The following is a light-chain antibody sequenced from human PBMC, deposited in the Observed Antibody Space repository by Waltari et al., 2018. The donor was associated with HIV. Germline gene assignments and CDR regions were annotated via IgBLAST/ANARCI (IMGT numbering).Light chain of an antibody. CDR1: QSVSSRS. V-gene: IGKV3-20*01. CDR2: GAS. CDR3: QQYGTSPRT. J-gene: IGKJ1*01. Sequence: EIVLTQSPGTLSLSPGERAPLSCSASQSVSSRSLAWYQQRPGQAPRLLISGASSRATGIPDRFSGSGSGTDFTLTISRLEPGDFAVYYCQQYGTSPRTFGQGTKVEIK.